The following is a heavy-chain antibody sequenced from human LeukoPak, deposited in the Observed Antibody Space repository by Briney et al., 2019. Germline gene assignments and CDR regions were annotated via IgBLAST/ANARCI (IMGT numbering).Heavy chain of an antibody. V-gene: IGHV4-39*01. CDR1: GGSISDTSDF. CDR2: LYYSDNTYDNPSVSSGNT. CDR3: ARRHRSYDSGGHVIDY. Sequence: SETLSLTCTVSGGSISDTSDFWGWIRQPPGKGLEWIGSLYYSDNTYDNPSVSSGNTYYNPSLKNRVTISVDTSKNQFSLKLSSVTAADTAMYYCARRHRSYDSGGHVIDYWGQGTLVTVSS. D-gene: IGHD3-22*01. J-gene: IGHJ4*02.